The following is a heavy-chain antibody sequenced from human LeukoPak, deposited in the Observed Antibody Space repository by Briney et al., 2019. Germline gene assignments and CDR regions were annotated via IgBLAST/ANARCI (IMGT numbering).Heavy chain of an antibody. V-gene: IGHV3-30*02. CDR3: ARDNGDY. CDR1: GFTFSKYG. D-gene: IGHD3-16*02. CDR2: IRYDGKTK. J-gene: IGHJ4*02. Sequence: GGSLRLSCAASGFTFSKYGIHWVRQAPGKGLEWLAFIRYDGKTKYYADSVKGRFTISRDNSKDTLYLQMNSLRAEDTAVYYCARDNGDYWGQGTLVTVSS.